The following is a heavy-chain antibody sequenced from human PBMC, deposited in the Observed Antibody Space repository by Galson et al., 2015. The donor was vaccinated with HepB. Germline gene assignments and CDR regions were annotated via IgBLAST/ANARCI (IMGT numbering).Heavy chain of an antibody. V-gene: IGHV3-73*01. CDR2: IRSKANSYAT. J-gene: IGHJ4*02. CDR1: GFTFSGSA. D-gene: IGHD5-12*01. CDR3: TRLIVGSGYDSGSFDY. Sequence: SLRLSCAASGFTFSGSAMHWVRQASGKGLEWVGRIRSKANSYATAYAASVKGRFTISRDDSKNTAYLQMNSLKTEDTAVYYCTRLIVGSGYDSGSFDYWGQGTLVTVSS.